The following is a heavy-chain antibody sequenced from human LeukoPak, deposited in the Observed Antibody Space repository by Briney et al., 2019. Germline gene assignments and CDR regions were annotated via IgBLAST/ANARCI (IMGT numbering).Heavy chain of an antibody. V-gene: IGHV1-69*05. D-gene: IGHD3/OR15-3a*01. CDR3: ARSGTGYYGEIYYYYYYGMDV. CDR2: IIPIFGTA. J-gene: IGHJ6*02. Sequence: SVKVSCKASGGTFSSYAISWVRQAPGQGLEWMGGIIPIFGTANYAQKFQGRVTMTRNTSISTAYMELSSLRSEDTAVYYCARSGTGYYGEIYYYYYYGMDVWGQGTTVTVSS. CDR1: GGTFSSYA.